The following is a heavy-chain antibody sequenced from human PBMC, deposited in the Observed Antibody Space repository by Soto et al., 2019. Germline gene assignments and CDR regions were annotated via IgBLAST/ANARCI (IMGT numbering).Heavy chain of an antibody. V-gene: IGHV4-59*01. Sequence: QVQLQESGPGLVKPSETLSLTCTVSGGSISHSYWSWIRQPPGKGLYYIGYIYYSESTSGITKYNPSLKSRVTISVDTSKNQFSLNLTSVTAADTAVYYCAREDYHGSGSTIDYWGQGTLVTVSS. CDR1: GGSISHSY. D-gene: IGHD3-10*01. J-gene: IGHJ4*02. CDR2: IYYSESTSGIT. CDR3: AREDYHGSGSTIDY.